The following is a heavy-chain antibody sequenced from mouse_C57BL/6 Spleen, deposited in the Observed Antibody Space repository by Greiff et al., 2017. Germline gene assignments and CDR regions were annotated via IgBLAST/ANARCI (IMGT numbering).Heavy chain of an antibody. CDR3: ARKGVTPFYAMDY. J-gene: IGHJ4*01. D-gene: IGHD2-5*01. V-gene: IGHV2-2*01. CDR1: GFSLTSYG. Sequence: VKLLESGPGLVQPSQSLSITCTVSGFSLTSYGVHWVRQSPGKGLEWLGVIWSGGSTDYNAAFISRLSISKDNSKSQVFFKMNSRQADDTAIYYCARKGVTPFYAMDYWGQGTSVTVSS. CDR2: IWSGGST.